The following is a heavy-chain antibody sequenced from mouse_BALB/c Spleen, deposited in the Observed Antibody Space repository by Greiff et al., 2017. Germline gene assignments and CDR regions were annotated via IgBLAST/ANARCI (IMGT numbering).Heavy chain of an antibody. CDR1: GFTFSSFG. CDR3: ARDGITTVAY. J-gene: IGHJ3*01. V-gene: IGHV5-17*02. Sequence: EVQLVESGGGLVQPGGSRKLSCAASGFTFSSFGMHWVRQAPEKGLEWVAYISRGSSTIYYADTVKGRFTISRDNPKNTLFLQMTSLRSEDTAMYYCARDGITTVAYWGQGTLVTVSA. D-gene: IGHD2-4*01. CDR2: ISRGSSTI.